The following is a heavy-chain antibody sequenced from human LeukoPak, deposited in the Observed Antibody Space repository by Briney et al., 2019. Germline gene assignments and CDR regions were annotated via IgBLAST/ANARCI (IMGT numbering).Heavy chain of an antibody. CDR3: TTGFYYDSSGYFY. CDR2: IKSKTDGGTT. CDR1: GFTFNNAW. Sequence: GGSLRLSCAASGFTFNNAWMSWVRQAPGKGLEWVGRIKSKTDGGTTDYAAPVKGRFTISRDDSKNTLLLQMNSLKTEDTAVYYCTTGFYYDSSGYFYWGQGTLVTASS. J-gene: IGHJ4*02. D-gene: IGHD3-22*01. V-gene: IGHV3-15*01.